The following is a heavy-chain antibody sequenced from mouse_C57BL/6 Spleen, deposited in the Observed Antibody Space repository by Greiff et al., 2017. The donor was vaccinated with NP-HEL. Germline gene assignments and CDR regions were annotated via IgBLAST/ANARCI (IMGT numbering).Heavy chain of an antibody. Sequence: EVMLVESGGGLVKPGGSLKLSCAASGFTFSDYGMHWVRQAPEKGLEWVSYISSGSSTIYYADTVKGRFTISRDNAKNTLFLQMTSLRSEDTAMYYCARRYYGLHFDYWGQGTTLTVSS. V-gene: IGHV5-17*03. D-gene: IGHD1-1*01. J-gene: IGHJ2*01. CDR1: GFTFSDYG. CDR3: ARRYYGLHFDY. CDR2: ISSGSSTI.